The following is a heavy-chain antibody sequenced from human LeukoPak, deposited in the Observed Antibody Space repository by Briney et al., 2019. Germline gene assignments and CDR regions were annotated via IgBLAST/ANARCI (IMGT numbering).Heavy chain of an antibody. CDR1: RGTIISYY. D-gene: IGHD6-13*01. Sequence: SETLSHTRTVPRGTIISYYWSWIRQPPGKGLEWMGYIYYSGSTNYNPSLKSRVIISVDTSKNQFSLKLSSVTAADTAVYYCARAGPSLYSSSWYNRFGLFDYWGQGTLVTVSS. V-gene: IGHV4-59*01. CDR2: IYYSGST. CDR3: ARAGPSLYSSSWYNRFGLFDY. J-gene: IGHJ4*02.